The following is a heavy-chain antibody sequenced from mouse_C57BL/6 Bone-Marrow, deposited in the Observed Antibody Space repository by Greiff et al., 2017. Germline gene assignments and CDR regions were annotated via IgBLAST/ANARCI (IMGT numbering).Heavy chain of an antibody. CDR2: IYPSDSET. D-gene: IGHD1-1*01. CDR3: ARGYGSSYDWYFDV. CDR1: GYTFTSYW. J-gene: IGHJ1*03. V-gene: IGHV1-61*01. Sequence: QVQLQQPGAELVRPGSSVKLSCKASGYTFTSYWMDWVKQRPGQGLEWIGNIYPSDSETHYNQTFKDKATLTVDKSSSTAYMQLSSLTSADSAVYDCARGYGSSYDWYFDVWGTGTTVTVSS.